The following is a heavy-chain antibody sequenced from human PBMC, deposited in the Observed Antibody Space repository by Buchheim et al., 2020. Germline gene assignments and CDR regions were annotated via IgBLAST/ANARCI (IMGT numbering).Heavy chain of an antibody. V-gene: IGHV4-31*03. J-gene: IGHJ5*02. CDR1: GAAISSGGYY. CDR3: AREDSSGWADWFDP. Sequence: QVQLQESGPGLVKPSQTLSLTCTVSGAAISSGGYYWSWIRQYPGKGLEWIGYTPYSGSTYYNPSPKSRVIISIDTSKNQFSLKLSSVTAADTAVYYCAREDSSGWADWFDPWGQGT. D-gene: IGHD6-19*01. CDR2: TPYSGST.